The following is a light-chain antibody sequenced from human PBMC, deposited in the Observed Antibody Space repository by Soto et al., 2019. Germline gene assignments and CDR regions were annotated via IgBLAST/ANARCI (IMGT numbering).Light chain of an antibody. J-gene: IGLJ3*02. CDR3: GTWDSSLSAWV. CDR1: SSNIGENY. CDR2: QTN. V-gene: IGLV1-51*02. Sequence: QSVLTQPTSVSAAPGQKVTISCSGSSSNIGENYVSWYQQLPGTAPKLLIYQTNKRPSGIPDRFSGSKSGTSATLGITGLQTGDEADYYCGTWDSSLSAWVFGGGTKLTVL.